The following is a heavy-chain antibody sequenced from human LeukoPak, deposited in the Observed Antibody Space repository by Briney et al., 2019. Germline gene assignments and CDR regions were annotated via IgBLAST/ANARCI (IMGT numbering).Heavy chain of an antibody. CDR1: GASVSSIGYS. D-gene: IGHD5-24*01. J-gene: IGHJ4*02. V-gene: IGHV4-34*01. Sequence: PSQTLSLTCGVSGASVSSIGYSWSWIRQPPGKGLEWIGEINHSGSTNYNPSLKSRVTISVDTSKNQFSLKLSSVTAADTAVYYCATGAVEMATGGYDYWGKGTLVTVSS. CDR2: INHSGST. CDR3: ATGAVEMATGGYDY.